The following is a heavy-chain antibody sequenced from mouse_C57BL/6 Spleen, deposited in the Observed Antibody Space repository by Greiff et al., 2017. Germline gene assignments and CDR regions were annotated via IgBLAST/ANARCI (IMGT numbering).Heavy chain of an antibody. J-gene: IGHJ2*01. D-gene: IGHD3-2*02. Sequence: QVHVKQSGAELARPGASVKLSCKASGYTFTSYGISWVKQSTGQGLEWIGEIYPRSGNTYYNEKFKGKATLTADKSSSTAYMELRSLTSEDTAVYFCARASQGTLDYWGQGTTLTVSS. V-gene: IGHV1-81*01. CDR2: IYPRSGNT. CDR1: GYTFTSYG. CDR3: ARASQGTLDY.